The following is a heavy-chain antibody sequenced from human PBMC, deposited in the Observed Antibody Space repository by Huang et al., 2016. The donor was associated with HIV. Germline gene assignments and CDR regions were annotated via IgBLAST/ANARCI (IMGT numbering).Heavy chain of an antibody. CDR2: STPIFDKT. J-gene: IGHJ4*02. CDR3: ATGPRGSGSFN. D-gene: IGHD1-26*01. CDR1: GGTFSSYV. V-gene: IGHV1-69*01. Sequence: QVQLVQSGAEVKKPGSSVKVSCKASGGTFSSYVISWVRQAPGQGLGWMGGSTPIFDKTNYAQKFQGRVTIIADESTRTAYMEMSSLRPEDTATYYCATGPRGSGSFNWGQGTLVIVSS.